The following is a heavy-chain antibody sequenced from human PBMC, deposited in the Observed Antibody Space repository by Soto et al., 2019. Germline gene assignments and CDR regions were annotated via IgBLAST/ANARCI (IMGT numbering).Heavy chain of an antibody. CDR3: DTVGGGCSGLTLWR. J-gene: IGHJ4*02. Sequence: QVQLVQSGAEVKKPGASVKVSCKVSGYTLTELSTHWVRQAPGKGLEWMGGFDPEDGETIYAQKFQGSSIMSEDTSTFRANMELSSLRSEDRAVYYCDTVGGGCSGLTLWRWGQGTLVTVST. CDR1: GYTLTELS. V-gene: IGHV1-24*01. D-gene: IGHD5-12*01. CDR2: FDPEDGET.